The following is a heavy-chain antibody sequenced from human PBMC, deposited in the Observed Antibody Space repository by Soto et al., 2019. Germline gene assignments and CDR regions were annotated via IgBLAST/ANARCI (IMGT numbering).Heavy chain of an antibody. CDR3: AKDRGGDCPDNSCYFGADY. D-gene: IGHD2-2*01. CDR2: ISDTGSSH. CDR1: GFTFSSYG. Sequence: GSLRLSCVGSGFTFSSYGMHWVRQAPGKGLECVAVISDTGSSHYYAASVEGRFTISRENSKNTLSLHMDRLRVEDTAVYYCAKDRGGDCPDNSCYFGADYWGQGTPVTAPQ. J-gene: IGHJ4*02. V-gene: IGHV3-30*18.